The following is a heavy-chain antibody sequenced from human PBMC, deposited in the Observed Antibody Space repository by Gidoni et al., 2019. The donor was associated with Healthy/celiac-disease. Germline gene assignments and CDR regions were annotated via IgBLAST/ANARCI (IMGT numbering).Heavy chain of an antibody. CDR3: ARGEVPAAIHSGWFDP. V-gene: IGHV4-34*01. J-gene: IGHJ5*02. Sequence: QVQLQQWGAGLLKPSETLSLTFAVYGGSFSGYYWSWIRQPPGKGLEWIGEINHSGSTNYNPSLKSRVTISVDTSKNQFSLKLSSVTAADTAVYYCARGEVPAAIHSGWFDPWGQGTLVTVSS. D-gene: IGHD2-2*02. CDR1: GGSFSGYY. CDR2: INHSGST.